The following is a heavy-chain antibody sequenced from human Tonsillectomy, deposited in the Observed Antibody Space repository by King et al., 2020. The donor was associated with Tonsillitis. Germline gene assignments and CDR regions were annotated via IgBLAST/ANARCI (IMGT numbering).Heavy chain of an antibody. D-gene: IGHD1-1*01. CDR3: ARGRGGVPDAFDI. Sequence: VQLVESGGGLVQPGGSLRLSCAASGFTFSSYWMHWVRQAPGKGLVWVSRIKNDGSSTSYADSVKGRFTVSKDNAKNTLYLQKNSLRAEDTALYYWARGRGGVPDAFDIWGHGTMVTVPS. CDR1: GFTFSSYW. CDR2: IKNDGSST. J-gene: IGHJ3*02. V-gene: IGHV3-74*01.